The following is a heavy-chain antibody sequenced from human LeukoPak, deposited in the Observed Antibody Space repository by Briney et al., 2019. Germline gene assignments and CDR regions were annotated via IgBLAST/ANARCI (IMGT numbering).Heavy chain of an antibody. D-gene: IGHD5-18*01. V-gene: IGHV4-39*07. CDR1: GGSISSSSYY. J-gene: IGHJ6*03. CDR2: IYYSGST. CDR3: ARALSDLGYSYGYPYYYYYMDV. Sequence: PSETLSLTCAVSGGSISSSSYYWGWIRQPPGKGLEWIGSIYYSGSTNYNPSLKSRVTISVDTSKNQFSLKLSFVTAADTAVYYCARALSDLGYSYGYPYYYYYMDVWGKGTTVTVSS.